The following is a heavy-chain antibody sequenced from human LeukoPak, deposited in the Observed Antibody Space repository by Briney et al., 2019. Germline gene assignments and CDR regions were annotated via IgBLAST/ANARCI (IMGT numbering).Heavy chain of an antibody. CDR3: ARGLVVRGVTYYFDY. V-gene: IGHV1-18*01. J-gene: IGHJ4*02. CDR2: ISAYNGNT. Sequence: ASVKVSCKASGYTFTSYGISWVRQAPGQGLEWMGWISAYNGNTNYAQKLQGRVTMTTDTSTSTAYMELRSLRSDDTAVYYCARGLVVRGVTYYFDYWGQGTLVTVSS. D-gene: IGHD3-10*01. CDR1: GYTFTSYG.